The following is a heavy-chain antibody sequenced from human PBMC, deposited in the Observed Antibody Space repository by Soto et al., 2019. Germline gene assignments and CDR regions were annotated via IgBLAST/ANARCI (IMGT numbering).Heavy chain of an antibody. V-gene: IGHV3-15*07. Sequence: GGSLRLSCAASGFTFSNAWMNWVRQAPGKGLEWVGRIKSKTDGGTTDYAAPVKGRFTISRDDSKNTLYLQMNSLKTEDTAVYYCTTRGRDDCSGGSCYYYYGMDVWGQGTTVTVSS. CDR2: IKSKTDGGTT. CDR3: TTRGRDDCSGGSCYYYYGMDV. J-gene: IGHJ6*02. CDR1: GFTFSNAW. D-gene: IGHD2-15*01.